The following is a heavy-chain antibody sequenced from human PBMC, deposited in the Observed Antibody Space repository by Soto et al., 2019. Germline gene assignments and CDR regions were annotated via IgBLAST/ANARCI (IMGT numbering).Heavy chain of an antibody. CDR1: GYTFTGYY. Sequence: ASVKVSCKASGYTFTGYYMHWVRQAPGQGLEWMGWINPNSGNTNYAQKLQGRVTMTTDTSTSTAYMELRSLRSDDTAVYYCARIPFPPEGYSSGWSDYWGQGTLVTSPQ. J-gene: IGHJ4*02. CDR3: ARIPFPPEGYSSGWSDY. CDR2: INPNSGNT. V-gene: IGHV1-18*04. D-gene: IGHD6-19*01.